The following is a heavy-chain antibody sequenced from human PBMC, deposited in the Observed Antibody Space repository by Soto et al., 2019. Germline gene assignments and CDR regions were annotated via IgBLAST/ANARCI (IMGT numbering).Heavy chain of an antibody. CDR1: GGSISSGDYY. Sequence: SETLSLTCTVSGGSISSGDYYWSWIRQPPGKGLEWIGYIYYSGSTYYNPSLKSRVTISGDTAKNQFSLMLSSVTAADTAVYYCARRTTGGIFDYWGQGTLVTVSS. D-gene: IGHD7-27*01. V-gene: IGHV4-30-4*01. CDR3: ARRTTGGIFDY. CDR2: IYYSGST. J-gene: IGHJ4*02.